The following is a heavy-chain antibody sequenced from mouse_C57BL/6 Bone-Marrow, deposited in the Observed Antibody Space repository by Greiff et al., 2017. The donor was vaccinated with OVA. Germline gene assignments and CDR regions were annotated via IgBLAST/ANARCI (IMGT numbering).Heavy chain of an antibody. D-gene: IGHD2-1*01. CDR1: GFTFSSYT. V-gene: IGHV5-9*01. J-gene: IGHJ3*01. Sequence: EVKLVESGGGLVKPGGSLKLSCAASGFTFSSYTMSWVRQTPEKRLEWVATISGGGGNTYYPDSVKGRFTISRDNAKNTLYLQMSSLRSEDTALYYCARPSLGNSWGFAYWGQGTLVTVSA. CDR3: ARPSLGNSWGFAY. CDR2: ISGGGGNT.